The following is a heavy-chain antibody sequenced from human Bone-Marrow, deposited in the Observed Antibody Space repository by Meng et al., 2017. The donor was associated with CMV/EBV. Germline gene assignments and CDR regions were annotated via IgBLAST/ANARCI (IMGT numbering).Heavy chain of an antibody. CDR1: GGSFSGYY. V-gene: IGHV4-34*01. J-gene: IGHJ4*02. CDR3: ARRTTLFDD. Sequence: SETLSLTCAVYGGSFSGYYWSWIRQPPGKGLEWIGEINHSGSTNYNPSLESRVTISVDTSKNQFSLKLSSVTAADTAVYYCARRTTLFDDWGQGTLVTVSS. CDR2: INHSGST. D-gene: IGHD1-14*01.